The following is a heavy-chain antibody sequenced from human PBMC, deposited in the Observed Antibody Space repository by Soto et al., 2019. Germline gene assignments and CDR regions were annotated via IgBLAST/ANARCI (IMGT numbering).Heavy chain of an antibody. CDR2: IKRKIDGEAT. D-gene: IGHD2-15*01. J-gene: IGHJ6*01. CDR1: GFSFSNAW. Sequence: EVQLVESGGGLVKPGGSLRLSCAASGFSFSNAWMNWVRQAPGKGLEWVGRIKRKIDGEATDYAGPVKGRFTVFRDDSKSALYLQMNSLKGDDTAVYYCTTGSVEGVWGQGTTVTVSP. V-gene: IGHV3-15*07. CDR3: TTGSVEGV.